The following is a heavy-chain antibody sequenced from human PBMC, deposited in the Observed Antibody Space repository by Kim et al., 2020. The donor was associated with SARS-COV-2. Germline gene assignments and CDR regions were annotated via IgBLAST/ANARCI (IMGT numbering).Heavy chain of an antibody. V-gene: IGHV4-59*01. J-gene: IGHJ6*02. Sequence: SETLSLTCTVSGGSISSYYWSWIRQPPGKGLEWIGYIYYSGSTNYNPSLKSRVTISVDTSKNQFSLKLSSVTAADTAVYYCARGGAISYYYYGMDVWGQGTTVTVSS. CDR1: GGSISSYY. CDR3: ARGGAISYYYYGMDV. CDR2: IYYSGST. D-gene: IGHD3-3*01.